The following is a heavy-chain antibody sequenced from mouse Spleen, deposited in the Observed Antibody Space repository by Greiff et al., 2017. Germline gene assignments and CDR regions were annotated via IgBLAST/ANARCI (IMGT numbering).Heavy chain of an antibody. Sequence: EVKVVESGPELVKPGASVKIPCKASGYTFTDYNMDWVKQSHGKSLEWIGDINPNNGGTIYNQKFKGKATLTVDKSSSTAYMELRSLTSEDTAVYYCAREGLRRDWYFDVWGAGTTVTVSS. CDR1: GYTFTDYN. V-gene: IGHV1-18*01. D-gene: IGHD2-4*01. CDR2: INPNNGGT. J-gene: IGHJ1*01. CDR3: AREGLRRDWYFDV.